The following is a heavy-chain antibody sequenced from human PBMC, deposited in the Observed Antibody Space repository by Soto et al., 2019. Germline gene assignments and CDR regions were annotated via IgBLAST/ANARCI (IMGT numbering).Heavy chain of an antibody. D-gene: IGHD3-9*01. V-gene: IGHV4-59*01. CDR1: GGSISSYY. Sequence: PSETLSLTCTVSGGSISSYYWSWIRQPPGKGLEWIGYIYYSGSTNYNPSLKSRVTISVDTSKNLFFLKLSSVTAADTAVYYCARVQYYDILTGYSHYYYYVMDVWGQGTTVTVSS. CDR3: ARVQYYDILTGYSHYYYYVMDV. J-gene: IGHJ6*02. CDR2: IYYSGST.